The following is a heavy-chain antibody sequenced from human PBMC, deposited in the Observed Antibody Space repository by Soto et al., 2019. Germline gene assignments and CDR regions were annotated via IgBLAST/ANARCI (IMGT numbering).Heavy chain of an antibody. J-gene: IGHJ4*02. V-gene: IGHV3-30*18. Sequence: GGSLRLSCAASGFTFSSDGMHWVRQAPGKGLEWVAVISYDGSHKYYADSVKGRFTISRDNSKNTLYLQMNSLRAEDTAIYYCAKNYDSTGYYYAADYWGQGTLVTVSS. CDR2: ISYDGSHK. CDR3: AKNYDSTGYYYAADY. D-gene: IGHD3-22*01. CDR1: GFTFSSDG.